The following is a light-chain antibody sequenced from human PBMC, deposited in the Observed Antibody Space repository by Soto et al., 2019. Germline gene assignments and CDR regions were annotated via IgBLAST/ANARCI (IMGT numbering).Light chain of an antibody. J-gene: IGKJ1*01. V-gene: IGKV3-20*01. CDR2: DAS. CDR1: QSVANNY. CDR3: QQCATSPRT. Sequence: EIVLTQSPDTLSLSPGERATLSCRASQSVANNYLAWYQQKPGQPPRLLIYDASARATGLPDRFSGSGSGTDFTLTIARLEAEDFAVYYCQQCATSPRTFGQGTRVEMK.